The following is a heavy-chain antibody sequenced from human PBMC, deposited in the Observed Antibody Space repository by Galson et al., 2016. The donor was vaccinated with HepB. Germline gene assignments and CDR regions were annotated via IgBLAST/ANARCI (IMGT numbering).Heavy chain of an antibody. CDR1: GYRFTSYG. D-gene: IGHD4-17*01. CDR3: VRDSGDYGDPPMN. J-gene: IGHJ4*02. Sequence: SVKVSCKASGYRFTSYGISWVRQAPGQGLEWMGWISAYNGNTNYAQKLQGRVTMTTDTSTSTAYMELRSLRSGDTAVYYCVRDSGDYGDPPMNWGQGTLVTVSS. CDR2: ISAYNGNT. V-gene: IGHV1-18*01.